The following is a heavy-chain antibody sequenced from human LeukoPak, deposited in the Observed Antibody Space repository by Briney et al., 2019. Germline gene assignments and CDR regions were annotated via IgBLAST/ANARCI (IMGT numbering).Heavy chain of an antibody. CDR3: ASLKITLVRGGNWFDP. V-gene: IGHV4-30-4*01. D-gene: IGHD3-10*01. J-gene: IGHJ5*02. CDR2: IYYSGGT. CDR1: GGSINSGDYY. Sequence: PSQTLSLTCTVSGGSINSGDYYWSWIRQPPGKGLEWIGYIYYSGGTYYNPSLKSRVTISVDTSKNQFSLKLSSVNAADTAVYYCASLKITLVRGGNWFDPWGQGTLVTVSS.